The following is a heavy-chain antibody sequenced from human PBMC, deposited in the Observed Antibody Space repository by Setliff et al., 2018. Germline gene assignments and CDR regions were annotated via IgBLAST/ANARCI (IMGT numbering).Heavy chain of an antibody. CDR1: GYTFHDYA. V-gene: IGHV1-18*01. D-gene: IGHD2-2*01. Sequence: ASVKVSCKTSGYTFHDYAISWVRQAPGQGLEWMGWISAYTGNTYHAQKLHSRLTLTTDTSTSTAYMELRSLESDDTAVYYCSRLVRYCTSTTCQRASGGEFWGQGTLVTVSS. J-gene: IGHJ4*02. CDR3: SRLVRYCTSTTCQRASGGEF. CDR2: ISAYTGNT.